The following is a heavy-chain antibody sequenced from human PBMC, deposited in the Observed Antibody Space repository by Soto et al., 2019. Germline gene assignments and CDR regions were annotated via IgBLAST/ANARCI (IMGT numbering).Heavy chain of an antibody. Sequence: QLQLQESGSGLVKPSQTLSLTCVVSGDSISSGGYSWNWIRQPPGKGLEWIGHTYHSGGTLYTPSLTSRFTISVDKSKHQFSLRLTSVPAADQAVYYGASDSLSGYYFDYWGQGTLVTVSS. D-gene: IGHD3-22*01. J-gene: IGHJ4*02. CDR1: GDSISSGGYS. CDR3: ASDSLSGYYFDY. CDR2: TYHSGGT. V-gene: IGHV4-30-2*01.